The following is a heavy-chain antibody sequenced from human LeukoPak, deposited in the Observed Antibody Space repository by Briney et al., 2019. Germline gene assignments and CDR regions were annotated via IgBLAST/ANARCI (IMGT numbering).Heavy chain of an antibody. D-gene: IGHD1-26*01. CDR2: IWYDGSNK. Sequence: GGSLRLSCAASGFTFSSYAMHWVRQAPGKGLEWVAVIWYDGSNKYYADSVKGRFTISRDNSKNTLYLQMNSLRAEDTAVYYCARGLIVGAVFDYWGQGTLVTVSS. CDR1: GFTFSSYA. CDR3: ARGLIVGAVFDY. J-gene: IGHJ4*02. V-gene: IGHV3-33*08.